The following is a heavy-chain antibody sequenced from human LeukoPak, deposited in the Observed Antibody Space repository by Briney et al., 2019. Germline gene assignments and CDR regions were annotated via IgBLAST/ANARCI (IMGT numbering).Heavy chain of an antibody. CDR3: ARDGKYYYGSGSSHLFDY. J-gene: IGHJ4*02. CDR1: GFSFSSYW. D-gene: IGHD3-10*01. Sequence: GGSLRLSCAASGFSFSSYWMSWVRRAPGKGLEWVANIKQDGSEKYYVGSVKGRFTISRDNAKNSLYLQMSSLGAEYTAVYYCARDGKYYYGSGSSHLFDYWGQGTLVTVSS. V-gene: IGHV3-7*01. CDR2: IKQDGSEK.